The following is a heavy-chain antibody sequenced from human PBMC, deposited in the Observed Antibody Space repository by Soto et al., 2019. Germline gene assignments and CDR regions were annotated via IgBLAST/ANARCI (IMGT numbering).Heavy chain of an antibody. J-gene: IGHJ4*02. Sequence: EVQLLESGGGLVQPGGSLRLSCGVSGFTFNDFEMNWVRQAPGKGLEWLAYIDGSGTTKKYADSVRGRFTISRDNPTHSMFLRGRNLSAADTVIYYCARRGGRFNCWGQGTLVSVSS. CDR1: GFTFNDFE. V-gene: IGHV3-48*03. CDR2: IDGSGTTK. CDR3: ARRGGRFNC.